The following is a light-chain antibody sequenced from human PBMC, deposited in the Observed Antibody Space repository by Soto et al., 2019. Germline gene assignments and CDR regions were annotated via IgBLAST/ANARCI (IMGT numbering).Light chain of an antibody. Sequence: DIQLTQSPSTLSASVGDSVTITCRASQNISNWLAWYQQKPGSAPKILISDASSLQTGVPSRFSGTGSETEFTLTISGLQPDDSGTYSCLQYNIFHSFGQGTKLEIK. CDR2: DAS. CDR1: QNISNW. CDR3: LQYNIFHS. J-gene: IGKJ2*03. V-gene: IGKV1-5*01.